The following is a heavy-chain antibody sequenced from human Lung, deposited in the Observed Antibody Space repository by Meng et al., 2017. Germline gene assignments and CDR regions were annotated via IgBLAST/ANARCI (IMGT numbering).Heavy chain of an antibody. J-gene: IGHJ4*02. D-gene: IGHD4-17*01. Sequence: LVESGGGLVKPGGSLSFSWGASGVTFRTSWMQWIRQAQGKGLEWVSRITGDGSSTIYADSVQGRFTMSRENAKNNLSLQMNSLRAEDTAVYYCARGGVTTDDWGQGTLVTVSS. CDR2: ITGDGSST. V-gene: IGHV3-74*01. CDR1: GVTFRTSW. CDR3: ARGGVTTDD.